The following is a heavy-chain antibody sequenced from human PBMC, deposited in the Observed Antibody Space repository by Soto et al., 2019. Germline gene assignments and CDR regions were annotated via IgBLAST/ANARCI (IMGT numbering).Heavy chain of an antibody. J-gene: IGHJ6*02. V-gene: IGHV5-51*01. CDR3: ARPRGGYSYGRNSYYYGMDV. CDR1: GYSFTSYW. D-gene: IGHD5-18*01. CDR2: IYPGDSDT. Sequence: GESLKISCKGSGYSFTSYWIGWVRQMPGKGLEWMGIIYPGDSDTRYSPSFQGQVTISADKSISTAYLQWSSLKASDTAMYYCARPRGGYSYGRNSYYYGMDVWGQGTTVTVSS.